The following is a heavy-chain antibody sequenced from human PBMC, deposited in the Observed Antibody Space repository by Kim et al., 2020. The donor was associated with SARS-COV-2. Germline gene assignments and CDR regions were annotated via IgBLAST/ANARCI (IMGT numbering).Heavy chain of an antibody. CDR3: ARIFRPLWGSGWYGGNDY. J-gene: IGHJ4*02. Sequence: GGSLRLSCVVSGFTFSSYAMTWVRQIPGKGLEWVSVIRESGSGTDYADSVKGRFTISRDNSKNTLYLQLNSLRVEDMAVYYCARIFRPLWGSGWYGGNDYWGQGTLVTVSS. D-gene: IGHD6-19*01. V-gene: IGHV3-23*01. CDR2: IRESGSGT. CDR1: GFTFSSYA.